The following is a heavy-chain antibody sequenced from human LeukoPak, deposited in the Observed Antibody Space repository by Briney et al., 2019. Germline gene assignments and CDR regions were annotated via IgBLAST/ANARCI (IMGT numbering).Heavy chain of an antibody. V-gene: IGHV4-34*01. CDR3: ARQDYYFDY. Sequence: SETLSLTCAVYGGSFSGYYWSWIRQPPGKGLEWIGEINHSGSTNYNPSLKSRVTISVDTSKSQFSPKLSSVTAADTAVYYCARQDYYFDYWGQGTLVTVSS. J-gene: IGHJ4*02. D-gene: IGHD2-15*01. CDR1: GGSFSGYY. CDR2: INHSGST.